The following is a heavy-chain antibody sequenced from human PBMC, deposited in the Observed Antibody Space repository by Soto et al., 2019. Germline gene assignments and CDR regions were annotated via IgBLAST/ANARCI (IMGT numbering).Heavy chain of an antibody. CDR3: ARAAMVYYYYYYGMDV. CDR1: GGSFSGYY. CDR2: INHSGST. J-gene: IGHJ6*02. Sequence: SETLSLTCAVYGGSFSGYYWSWIRQPPGKGLEWIGEINHSGSTNYNPSLKSRVTISVDTSKDQFSLKLSSVTAADTAVYYCARAAMVYYYYYYGMDVWGQGTTVT. V-gene: IGHV4-34*01. D-gene: IGHD5-18*01.